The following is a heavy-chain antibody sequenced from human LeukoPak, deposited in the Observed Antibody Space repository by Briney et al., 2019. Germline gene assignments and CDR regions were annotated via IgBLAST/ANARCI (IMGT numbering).Heavy chain of an antibody. CDR2: IYLDDSDT. Sequence: GESLKIFCKGPGYSFISYWIGWVRQIPGKGLGWMGSIYLDDSDTRYSPSFQGQVTISADKSISTAYLQWSSLKASDTAMYYCARGGIDSVMLTTERFDYWGQGTLVTVSS. J-gene: IGHJ4*02. V-gene: IGHV5-51*01. CDR3: ARGGIDSVMLTTERFDY. D-gene: IGHD3-16*01. CDR1: GYSFISYW.